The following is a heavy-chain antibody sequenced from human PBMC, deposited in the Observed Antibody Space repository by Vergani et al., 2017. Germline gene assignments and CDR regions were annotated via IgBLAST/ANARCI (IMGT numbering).Heavy chain of an antibody. V-gene: IGHV3-30-3*01. J-gene: IGHJ6*03. Sequence: QVQLVESGGGVVQPGRSLRLSCAASGFTFSSYAMHWVRQAPGKGLEWVAVISYDGSNKSYADSVKGRFTISRDNSKNTLYLQMNSLRAEDTAVYYCARADFWSGYMMAYYYYMDVWGKGTTVTVSS. D-gene: IGHD3-3*01. CDR3: ARADFWSGYMMAYYYYMDV. CDR2: ISYDGSNK. CDR1: GFTFSSYA.